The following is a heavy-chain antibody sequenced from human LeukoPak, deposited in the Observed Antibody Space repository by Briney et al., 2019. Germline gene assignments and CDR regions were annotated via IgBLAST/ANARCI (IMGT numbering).Heavy chain of an antibody. J-gene: IGHJ4*02. CDR1: RFSFSSYW. CDR3: SRETNDFWSGRRIDY. D-gene: IGHD3-3*01. V-gene: IGHV3-7*01. Sequence: GGSLRLSCAASRFSFSSYWMTWVRQAPGKGLEWVANIKQDGSEKYYVDSVKGRFTISRDNAKNSLYLQMNSLRAEDTAVYYCSRETNDFWSGRRIDYWGQGALVTVSS. CDR2: IKQDGSEK.